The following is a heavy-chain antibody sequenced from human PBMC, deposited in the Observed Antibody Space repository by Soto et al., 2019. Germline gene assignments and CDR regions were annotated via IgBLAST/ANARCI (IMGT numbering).Heavy chain of an antibody. Sequence: SETLSLTCSVSGGSISSGDYYWSWIRQPPGKGLEWIGYIYYSGSAYYNPSLKSRLTISVDPSKNQFSLKLSSVTAADTAVYYCARFVVGATISGSIGFDSWGQGTLVTVSS. CDR3: ARFVVGATISGSIGFDS. CDR1: GGSISSGDYY. D-gene: IGHD1-26*01. J-gene: IGHJ4*02. CDR2: IYYSGSA. V-gene: IGHV4-30-4*01.